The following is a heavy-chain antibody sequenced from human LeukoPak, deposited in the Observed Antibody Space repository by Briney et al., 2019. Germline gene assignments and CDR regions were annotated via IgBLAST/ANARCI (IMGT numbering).Heavy chain of an antibody. J-gene: IGHJ6*04. CDR3: ARLRRYCSSTSCPKTLDV. Sequence: SQTLSLTCTVSGVSISGGNYYWSWIRQHPGKGLEWIGNIHYSGTAYYSPSLKSRLTMSVDTPQNQFSLRLNSVTAADTAVYYCARLRRYCSSTSCPKTLDVWGKGTTVTVSS. D-gene: IGHD2-2*01. CDR2: IHYSGTA. V-gene: IGHV4-31*03. CDR1: GVSISGGNYY.